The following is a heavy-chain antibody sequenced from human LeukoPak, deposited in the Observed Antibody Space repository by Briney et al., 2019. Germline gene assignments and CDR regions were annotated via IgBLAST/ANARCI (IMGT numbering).Heavy chain of an antibody. CDR2: IIPILGIA. Sequence: SVKVSCKASGGTFSSYAISWVRQAPGQGLEWMGRIIPILGIANYAQKFQGRVTITADKSTSTAYMELSSLRSEDTAVYYCARTITYSNYDPWGQGTLVTVSS. D-gene: IGHD4-11*01. V-gene: IGHV1-69*04. J-gene: IGHJ5*02. CDR3: ARTITYSNYDP. CDR1: GGTFSSYA.